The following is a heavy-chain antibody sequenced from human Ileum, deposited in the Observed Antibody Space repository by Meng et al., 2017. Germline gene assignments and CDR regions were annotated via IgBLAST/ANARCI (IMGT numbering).Heavy chain of an antibody. CDR3: ATSNDRDVYYLGY. V-gene: IGHV4-4*02. J-gene: IGHJ4*02. CDR1: GTW. Sequence: QLQGAGPRLVKPSGTLSLTCVVSGTWWSWVRQPPGKGLEWIGEIFQSGRTNYNPSLKSRVTISIDKSKSQISLQLSAVTAADTAVYSCATSNDRDVYYLGYWGQGTLVTVSS. CDR2: IFQSGRT. D-gene: IGHD3-22*01.